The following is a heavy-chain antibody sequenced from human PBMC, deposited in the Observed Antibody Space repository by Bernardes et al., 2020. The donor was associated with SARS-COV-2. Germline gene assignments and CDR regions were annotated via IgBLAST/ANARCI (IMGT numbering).Heavy chain of an antibody. CDR2: LCYSGTT. D-gene: IGHD3-10*01. J-gene: IGHJ3*02. V-gene: IGHV4-39*01. CDR3: ARHNFPQAGGGTFDI. CDR1: GGSISSHTYC. Sequence: ETLSLTCSVSGGSISSHTYCWGWIRQPPGKGLEWIGSLCYSGTTSNNPSLTSRVTISVDTAKNQLSLKLSSVTAADTAVYYCARHNFPQAGGGTFDIWGQGTMVTVSS.